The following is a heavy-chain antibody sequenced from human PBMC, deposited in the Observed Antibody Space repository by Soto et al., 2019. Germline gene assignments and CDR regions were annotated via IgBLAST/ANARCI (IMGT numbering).Heavy chain of an antibody. D-gene: IGHD6-13*01. CDR1: GFTFRSYD. Sequence: GRSLTLSCAASGFTFRSYDMSWVRQAPGKGLEGLSAISGSRGNTYYADSVKGRFTISRDNSKNTLYLQMNSLRAEDTAVGYCAKEGGAAAANYYYYGKDVWGQGTTVTVSS. CDR3: AKEGGAAAANYYYYGKDV. CDR2: ISGSRGNT. J-gene: IGHJ6*02. V-gene: IGHV3-23*01.